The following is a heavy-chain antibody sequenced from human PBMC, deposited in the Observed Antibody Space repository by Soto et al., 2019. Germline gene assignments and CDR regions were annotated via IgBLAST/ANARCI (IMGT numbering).Heavy chain of an antibody. J-gene: IGHJ4*01. D-gene: IGHD1-26*01. Sequence: QVQLVESGGDVVQPGRSLRLSCAASGFTFSNCGMHWARQAPGKGLEWVAAILYDGSNKYYADSVKGRFTISRDNSKNTLYLQMNSLRAEDTAVYYCAGGTYYFDYCGHGTLVTVSS. CDR3: AGGTYYFDY. V-gene: IGHV3-33*01. CDR2: ILYDGSNK. CDR1: GFTFSNCG.